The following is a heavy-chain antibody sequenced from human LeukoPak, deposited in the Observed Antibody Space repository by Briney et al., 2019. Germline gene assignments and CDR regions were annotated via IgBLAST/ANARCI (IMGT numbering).Heavy chain of an antibody. Sequence: PSETLSLTCAVYGGSFSGYYWSWIRQPPGKGLEWIGEINHSGSTNYNPSLKSRVTISVDTSKNQFSLKLSSVTAADTAVYYCARDSALYSSGWLFDYWGQGTLVTVSS. CDR2: INHSGST. CDR3: ARDSALYSSGWLFDY. V-gene: IGHV4-34*01. D-gene: IGHD6-19*01. J-gene: IGHJ4*02. CDR1: GGSFSGYY.